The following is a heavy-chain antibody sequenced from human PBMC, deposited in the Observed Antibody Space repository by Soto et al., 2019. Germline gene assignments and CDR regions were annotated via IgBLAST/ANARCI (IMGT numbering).Heavy chain of an antibody. CDR3: ARSVVNSSGPRGFDY. Sequence: GASVKVSCKASGDTFTGYYMHWVRQAPGQGLEWMGWINPNSGGTNCAQKFQGWVTMTRDTSISTAYMELSRLRSDDTAVYYCARSVVNSSGPRGFDYWGQGTLVTVSS. D-gene: IGHD6-19*01. CDR2: INPNSGGT. CDR1: GDTFTGYY. V-gene: IGHV1-2*04. J-gene: IGHJ4*02.